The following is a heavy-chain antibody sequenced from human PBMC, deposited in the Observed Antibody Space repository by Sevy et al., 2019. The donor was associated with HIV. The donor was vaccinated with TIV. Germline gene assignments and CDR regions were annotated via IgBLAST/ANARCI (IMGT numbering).Heavy chain of an antibody. D-gene: IGHD6-13*01. CDR2: ISYDGTDK. Sequence: GGSLRLSCAASRFTFSNYAMHCVRQTPGKGLEWVAVISYDGTDKYYAESVKGRFTISRDNSNNTVYLQMSSLRLEDTGVYYCARVRTDYSSSWHVWDYWGQGTLVTVSS. CDR1: RFTFSNYA. CDR3: ARVRTDYSSSWHVWDY. J-gene: IGHJ4*02. V-gene: IGHV3-30-3*01.